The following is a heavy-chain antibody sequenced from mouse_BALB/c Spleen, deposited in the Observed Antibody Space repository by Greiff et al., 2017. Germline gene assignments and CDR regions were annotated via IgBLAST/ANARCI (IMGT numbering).Heavy chain of an antibody. CDR2: INPSTGYT. V-gene: IGHV1-7*01. Sequence: VKLQESGAELAKPGASVKMSCKASGYTFTSYWMHWVKQRPGQGLEWIGYINPSTGYTEYNQKFKDKATLTADKSSSTAYMQLSSLTSEDSAVYYCARGATATYFDVWGAGTTVTVSS. D-gene: IGHD1-2*01. J-gene: IGHJ1*01. CDR3: ARGATATYFDV. CDR1: GYTFTSYW.